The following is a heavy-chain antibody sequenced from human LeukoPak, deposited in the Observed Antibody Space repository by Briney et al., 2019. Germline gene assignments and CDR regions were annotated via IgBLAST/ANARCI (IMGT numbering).Heavy chain of an antibody. D-gene: IGHD3-9*01. CDR1: GFTFGNYA. J-gene: IGHJ3*02. CDR2: LTDSGGTT. V-gene: IGHV3-23*01. CDR3: ARRFEWVDAFDI. Sequence: RGSLRLSCVASGFTFGNYAMGWLRQAPGRRPEWVSSLTDSGGTTYYVDSVKGRFAISRDNSKNTLYLQMNSLRAEDTAVYYCARRFEWVDAFDIWGQGTMVTVSS.